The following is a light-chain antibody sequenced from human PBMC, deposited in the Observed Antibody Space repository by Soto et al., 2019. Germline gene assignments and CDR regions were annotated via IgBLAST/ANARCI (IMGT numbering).Light chain of an antibody. CDR1: SSDVAGYNY. J-gene: IGLJ3*02. V-gene: IGLV2-14*01. Sequence: QSALTQPASMSGSPGQSITISCTGTSSDVAGYNYVSWYQQHPGKAPKLMIYEVSNRPSGVSNRFSGSKSGNTASLTISGLQAEDEADYYCSSYTSSTTEVFGGGTKVTVL. CDR3: SSYTSSTTEV. CDR2: EVS.